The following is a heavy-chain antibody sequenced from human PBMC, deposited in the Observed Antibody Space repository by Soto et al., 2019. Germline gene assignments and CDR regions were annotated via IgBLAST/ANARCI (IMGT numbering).Heavy chain of an antibody. CDR3: KTGWSSKDY. CDR2: IKSKADGGTT. D-gene: IGHD3-3*01. V-gene: IGHV3-15*01. J-gene: IGHJ4*02. CDR1: GFIFSNAW. Sequence: GGSLRLSCAASGFIFSNAWMSWVRQAPGKGLEWVGRIKSKADGGTTNYAAPVKGRFNISRDGSKNTLYLQMNGLKTEDTAVYYCKTGWSSKDYWGQGTLVTVSS.